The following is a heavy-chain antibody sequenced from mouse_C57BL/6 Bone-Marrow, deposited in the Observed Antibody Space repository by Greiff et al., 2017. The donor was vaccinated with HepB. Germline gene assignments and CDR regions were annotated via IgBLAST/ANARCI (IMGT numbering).Heavy chain of an antibody. J-gene: IGHJ4*01. CDR2: INPYNGGT. D-gene: IGHD2-1*01. Sequence: VQLQQSGPVLVKPGASVKMSCKASGYTFTDYYMNWVKQSHGKSLEWIGVINPYNGGTSYNQKFKGKATLTVDKSSSTAYMELNSMTSEDSAVYYCARSTMVEAMDYWGQGTSVTVSS. CDR1: GYTFTDYY. V-gene: IGHV1-19*01. CDR3: ARSTMVEAMDY.